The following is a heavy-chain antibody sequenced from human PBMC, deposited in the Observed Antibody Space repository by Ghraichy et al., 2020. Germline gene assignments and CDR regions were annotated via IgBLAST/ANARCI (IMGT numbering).Heavy chain of an antibody. CDR2: IDWDDDK. D-gene: IGHD2-15*01. CDR3: ARTYSPPPASSKTDQWFDP. V-gene: IGHV2-70*01. J-gene: IGHJ5*02. Sequence: SGPTLVKPTQTLTLTCTFSGFSLSTSGMCVSWIRQPPGKALEWLALIDWDDDKYYSTYLTTKLTISKDTSKNQVVFIMTNMDPVDTATYYCARTYSPPPASSKTDQWFDPWGQGTLVTVSS. CDR1: GFSLSTSGMC.